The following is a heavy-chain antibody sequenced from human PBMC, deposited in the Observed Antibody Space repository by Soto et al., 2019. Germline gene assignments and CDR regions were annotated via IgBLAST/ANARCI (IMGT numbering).Heavy chain of an antibody. Sequence: SEPLSLTCAAYGGSFIGYYWGWISQPPGKGLQWIGNIYYRGSTNYNPSLKSLVTISVDTSKNQFSLRLTSVTAADTAVYYCGILDMITFGGVIGPNDAFDSWGQGKMVTVSS. V-gene: IGHV4-34*01. D-gene: IGHD3-16*02. CDR3: GILDMITFGGVIGPNDAFDS. CDR2: IYYRGST. J-gene: IGHJ3*02. CDR1: GGSFIGYY.